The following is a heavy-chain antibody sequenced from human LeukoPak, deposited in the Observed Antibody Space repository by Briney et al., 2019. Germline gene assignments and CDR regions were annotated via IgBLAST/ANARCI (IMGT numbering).Heavy chain of an antibody. CDR2: INHSGST. V-gene: IGHV4-34*01. CDR3: ARVPMLVAVFDY. Sequence: SETLSLTCAVYSGSFSDYYWSWIRQPPGKGLEWIGEINHSGSTNYNPSLKSRVTMSVDTSKKHFSLKLSSVTAADTAVYYCARVPMLVAVFDYWGQGTLVTVSS. J-gene: IGHJ4*02. D-gene: IGHD3-22*01. CDR1: SGSFSDYY.